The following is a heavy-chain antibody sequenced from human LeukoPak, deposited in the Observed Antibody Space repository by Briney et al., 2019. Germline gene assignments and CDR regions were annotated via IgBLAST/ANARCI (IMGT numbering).Heavy chain of an antibody. CDR1: GFSFSDSW. Sequence: GSLRLSCAASGFSFSDSWMTWVRQSPEKGLERVAILKPDGSGKSYVESVRGRFTISRDNTRNSLYLDMNSLRVDDTAVYYCARDDHYSTFDYWGQGTLVTVSS. D-gene: IGHD4-11*01. CDR3: ARDDHYSTFDY. CDR2: LKPDGSGK. V-gene: IGHV3-7*01. J-gene: IGHJ4*02.